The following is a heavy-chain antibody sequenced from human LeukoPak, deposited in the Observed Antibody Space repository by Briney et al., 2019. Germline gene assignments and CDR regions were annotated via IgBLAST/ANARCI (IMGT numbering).Heavy chain of an antibody. D-gene: IGHD1-26*01. CDR1: GFTFSSYE. CDR2: ISSSGSTI. V-gene: IGHV3-48*03. J-gene: IGHJ3*02. Sequence: GGSLRXSCAASGFTFSSYEMNWVRQAPGKGLEGVSYISSSGSTIYYADSVKGRFTISRDNAKKSLYLQMNRLRVEDTAVYYCXRAGFXELLVAAFDIWGQGTMVTVSS. CDR3: XRAGFXELLVAAFDI.